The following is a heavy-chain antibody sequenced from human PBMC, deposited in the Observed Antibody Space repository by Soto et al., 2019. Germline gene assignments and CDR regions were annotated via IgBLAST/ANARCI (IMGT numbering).Heavy chain of an antibody. J-gene: IGHJ6*02. CDR2: IIPISGTA. V-gene: IGHV1-69*13. CDR1: GGTFSSYA. CDR3: ARSQGSSTSLEIYYYYYYGMDV. D-gene: IGHD2-2*01. Sequence: ASVKVSCKASGGTFSSYAISWVRQAPGQGLEWMGGIIPISGTANYAQKFQGRVTITADESASTAYMELSSLRSEDTAVYYCARSQGSSTSLEIYYYYYYGMDVWGQGTTVTVSS.